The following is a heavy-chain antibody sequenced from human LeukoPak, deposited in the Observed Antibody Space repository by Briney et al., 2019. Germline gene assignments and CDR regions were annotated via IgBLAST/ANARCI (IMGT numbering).Heavy chain of an antibody. V-gene: IGHV4-38-2*02. Sequence: SETLSLTCTVSGYSIAHGFFWAWIRPPPGGGLEWIGSLYHSGTTYYNTSLKSRISTSVDTSKNQFSLKLRLVTAADTAVYYCARVEVPRDINDWYFDFWGRGTLVTVSS. CDR3: ARVEVPRDINDWYFDF. J-gene: IGHJ2*01. D-gene: IGHD2-15*01. CDR1: GYSIAHGFF. CDR2: LYHSGTT.